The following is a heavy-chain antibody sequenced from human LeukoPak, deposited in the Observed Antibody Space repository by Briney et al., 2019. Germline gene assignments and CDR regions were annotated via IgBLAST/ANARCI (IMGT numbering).Heavy chain of an antibody. Sequence: GGSLRLTFAATGFNFRSYVLYWVRQAPGKGLEWLAVISSDASNKYFADSVKGRFTISRDTSKNTLYLQMNSLTAEDTAVYYCAKSGIAATGQRGYFDNWGQGALVTVSS. CDR1: GFNFRSYV. CDR3: AKSGIAATGQRGYFDN. D-gene: IGHD6-13*01. V-gene: IGHV3-30*18. J-gene: IGHJ4*02. CDR2: ISSDASNK.